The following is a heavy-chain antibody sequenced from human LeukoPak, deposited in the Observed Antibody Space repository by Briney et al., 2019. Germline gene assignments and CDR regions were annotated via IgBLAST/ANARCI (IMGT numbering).Heavy chain of an antibody. CDR1: GDSISNNNW. CDR3: ARREVVPENWFDP. J-gene: IGHJ5*02. D-gene: IGHD2-2*01. CDR2: IYHSGST. V-gene: IGHV4-4*02. Sequence: SETLSLTCVVSGDSISNNNWWSWVRQSPGKGLEWIGEIYHSGSTYYNPSLKSRVTISVDTSKNQFSLKLSSVTAADTAVYYCARREVVPENWFDPWGQGTLVTVSS.